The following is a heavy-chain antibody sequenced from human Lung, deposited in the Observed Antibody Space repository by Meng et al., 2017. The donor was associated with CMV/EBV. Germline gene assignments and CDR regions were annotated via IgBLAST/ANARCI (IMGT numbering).Heavy chain of an antibody. CDR2: ISYDGSHK. CDR1: GFTFSYHA. D-gene: IGHD5-24*01. V-gene: IGHV3-30*04. Sequence: GGSXRLXXAASGFTFSYHAMHWVRQAPGKGLEWVALISYDGSHKYYADSVKGRFTFSRDNSKNTLFLQMSSLRVEDTAVYYCARDRGDGYNYPLDYWGQGTXVTVSS. J-gene: IGHJ4*02. CDR3: ARDRGDGYNYPLDY.